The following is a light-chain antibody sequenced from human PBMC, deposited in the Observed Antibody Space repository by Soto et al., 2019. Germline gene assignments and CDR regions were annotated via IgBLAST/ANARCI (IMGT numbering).Light chain of an antibody. Sequence: QSVLTQPASVSGSPGQSITISCTGTSSDVGSYNLVSWYQQHPGKAPKLMIYEGSQRPSGVSYRFSGSKSGNTASLTISGLQAEDEADYYCCSYAGSSTHVVFGGGTKLTVL. CDR2: EGS. CDR3: CSYAGSSTHVV. CDR1: SSDVGSYNL. V-gene: IGLV2-23*01. J-gene: IGLJ2*01.